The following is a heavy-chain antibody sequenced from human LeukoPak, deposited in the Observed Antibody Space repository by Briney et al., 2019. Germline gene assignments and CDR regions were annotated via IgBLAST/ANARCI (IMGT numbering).Heavy chain of an antibody. CDR1: GFTFSDYG. J-gene: IGHJ4*02. V-gene: IGHV3-21*01. CDR3: ARLRRNSDTSGYYYYYDY. D-gene: IGHD3-22*01. CDR2: VNTVSSYI. Sequence: GGSLRLSCVVSGFTFSDYGMHWVRQAPGKGLEWVSSVNTVSSYIYYADSVRGRFTISRDNADNSLHLQMNGLRAEDTGVYYCARLRRNSDTSGYYYYYDYWGQGTLVTVSS.